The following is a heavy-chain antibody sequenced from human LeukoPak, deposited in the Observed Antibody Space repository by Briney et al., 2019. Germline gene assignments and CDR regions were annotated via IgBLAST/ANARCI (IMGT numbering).Heavy chain of an antibody. CDR1: GSSFSSYG. J-gene: IGHJ4*02. CDR3: ARGNVGATRSLDY. Sequence: GGSLRLSCAASGSSFSSYGMNWVRQAPGKGLEWVAVIWYDGSNEQYAESVKGRFAISRDNSKNTLYLQMSSLRAEDTAVFYCARGNVGATRSLDYWGQGTLVTVSS. D-gene: IGHD1-26*01. CDR2: IWYDGSNE. V-gene: IGHV3-33*01.